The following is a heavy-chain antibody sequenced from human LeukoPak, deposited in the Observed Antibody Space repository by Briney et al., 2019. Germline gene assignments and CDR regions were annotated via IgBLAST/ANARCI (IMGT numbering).Heavy chain of an antibody. J-gene: IGHJ4*02. CDR1: GYSFTSYW. CDR3: ARDRAFNYYDSSGYEFDY. V-gene: IGHV5-51*01. D-gene: IGHD3-22*01. Sequence: GESLKISCKGSGYSFTSYWIGWVRRMPGKGLEWMGIIFSGDSDTRYSPSFQGQGTISADKSISTAYLQWSSLKASDTAMYYCARDRAFNYYDSSGYEFDYWGQGTLVTVSS. CDR2: IFSGDSDT.